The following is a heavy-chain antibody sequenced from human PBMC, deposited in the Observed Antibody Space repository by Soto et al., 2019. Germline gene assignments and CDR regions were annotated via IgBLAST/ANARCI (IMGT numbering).Heavy chain of an antibody. Sequence: PGESLKISCKGSGYSFTSYWIGWVRQMPGKGLEWMGIIYPGDSDTRYSPSFQGQVTISADKSISTAYLQWSSLKASDTAMYYCATSIAAAGTGNYYYGMDVWGQGTTVTVS. CDR1: GYSFTSYW. CDR2: IYPGDSDT. V-gene: IGHV5-51*01. J-gene: IGHJ6*02. CDR3: ATSIAAAGTGNYYYGMDV. D-gene: IGHD6-13*01.